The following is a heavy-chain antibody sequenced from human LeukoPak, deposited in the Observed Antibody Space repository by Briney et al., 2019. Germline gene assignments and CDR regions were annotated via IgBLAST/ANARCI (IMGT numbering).Heavy chain of an antibody. Sequence: GSLRLSCAASGFTFSSYAMHWVRQAPGKGLEWVAVISYDGSNKYYADSVKGRFTISRDNSKNTLYLQMNSLRAEDTAVYYCAKRHSSSSLVDYWGQGTLVTVSS. J-gene: IGHJ4*02. D-gene: IGHD6-6*01. CDR3: AKRHSSSSLVDY. V-gene: IGHV3-30*04. CDR1: GFTFSSYA. CDR2: ISYDGSNK.